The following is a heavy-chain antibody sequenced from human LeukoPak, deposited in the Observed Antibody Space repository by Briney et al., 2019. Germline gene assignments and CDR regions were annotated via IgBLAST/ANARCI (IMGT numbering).Heavy chain of an antibody. V-gene: IGHV3-74*01. D-gene: IGHD2-2*01. CDR1: GFTFSNYW. Sequence: GGSLRLSCAASGFTFSNYWMHWVRQAPGKGLVWASRISSDGSSTSYADSVKGRFTISRDDAKNTLYLQMNSLRAEDTAVYYCAKALRYCSSTSCYSFDYWGQGTLVTVSS. CDR2: ISSDGSST. CDR3: AKALRYCSSTSCYSFDY. J-gene: IGHJ4*02.